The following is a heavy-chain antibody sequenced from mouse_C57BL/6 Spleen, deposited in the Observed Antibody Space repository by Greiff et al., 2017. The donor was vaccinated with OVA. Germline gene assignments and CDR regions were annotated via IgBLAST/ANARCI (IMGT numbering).Heavy chain of an antibody. CDR3: AGRGGYYGSSYDYAMDY. Sequence: VQLQQSGPELVKPGASVKISCKASGYTFTDYYMNWVKQSHGKSLEWIGDINPNNGGTSYNQKFKGKATLTVDKSSSTAYMELRSLTSEDSAVYYCAGRGGYYGSSYDYAMDYWGQGTSVTVSS. CDR1: GYTFTDYY. CDR2: INPNNGGT. V-gene: IGHV1-26*01. J-gene: IGHJ4*01. D-gene: IGHD1-1*01.